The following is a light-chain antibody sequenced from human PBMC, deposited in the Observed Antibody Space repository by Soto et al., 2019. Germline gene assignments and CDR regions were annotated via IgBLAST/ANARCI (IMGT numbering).Light chain of an antibody. V-gene: IGKV1-5*03. J-gene: IGKJ1*01. Sequence: DIQMTQSPSSLSASVGDRVTITCRASQTISSWLAWYQQKPGKAHKLLIYKAYTLKSGVQSRFSGSGSGTEFTLTIRSLQPDDFATYYCQHYNSYSEAFGQGTKVDI. CDR3: QHYNSYSEA. CDR1: QTISSW. CDR2: KAY.